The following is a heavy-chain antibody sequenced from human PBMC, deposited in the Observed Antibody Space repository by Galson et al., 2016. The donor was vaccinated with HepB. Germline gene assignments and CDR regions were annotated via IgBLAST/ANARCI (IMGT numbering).Heavy chain of an antibody. CDR3: AKGGTPVDY. D-gene: IGHD1-1*01. V-gene: IGHV3-30*18. J-gene: IGHJ4*02. CDR1: GFTFTICG. CDR2: ISYDGTNK. Sequence: SLRLSCAASGFTFTICGMHWVRQAPGKGLEWLALISYDGTNKYYADSVKGRFTISRDNSKNTLYLQMNSLRPEDTALYYCAKGGTPVDYWGQGTLVTVSS.